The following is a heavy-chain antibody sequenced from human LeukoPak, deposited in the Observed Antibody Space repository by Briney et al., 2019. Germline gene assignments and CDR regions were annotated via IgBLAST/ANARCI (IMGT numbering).Heavy chain of an antibody. D-gene: IGHD6-13*01. CDR3: ARGHDSSSLYSPHDY. J-gene: IGHJ4*02. V-gene: IGHV1-2*02. Sequence: GASVKVSCKASGYTFTSYYMHWVRQAPGQGLEWMGWINPNSGGTNSAQKFQGRVTMTRDTSINTAYMELNRLRSDDTAVYYCARGHDSSSLYSPHDYWGQGTLVTVSS. CDR1: GYTFTSYY. CDR2: INPNSGGT.